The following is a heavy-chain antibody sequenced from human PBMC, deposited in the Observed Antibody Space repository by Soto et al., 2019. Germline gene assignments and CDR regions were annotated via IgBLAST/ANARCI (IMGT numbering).Heavy chain of an antibody. V-gene: IGHV3-30-3*01. CDR3: ARDQYPTGAYGMDV. D-gene: IGHD2-2*01. CDR1: GFPFSSYA. CDR2: ISYDGSNK. J-gene: IGHJ6*02. Sequence: GGSLRLSCAASGFPFSSYAMHWVRQAPGKGLEWVAVISYDGSNKYYADSVKGRFTISRDNSKNTLYLQMNSLRAEDTAVYYCARDQYPTGAYGMDVWGQGTTVTVSS.